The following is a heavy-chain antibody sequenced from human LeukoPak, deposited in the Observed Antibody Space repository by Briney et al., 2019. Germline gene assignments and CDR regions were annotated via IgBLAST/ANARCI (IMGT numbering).Heavy chain of an antibody. V-gene: IGHV3-30-3*01. CDR3: ARDNIAGSGSSD. CDR1: RFTFSRSA. CDR2: TSYDGIHK. Sequence: GRSLRLSCTDSRFTFSRSAMHWVRQAPDKGLEWVAVTSYDGIHKYYADSVQGRFTISRDNSKNTLYLQMNSLRVEDTAVYYCARDNIAGSGSSDWGQGTLVTVSS. D-gene: IGHD3-10*01. J-gene: IGHJ4*02.